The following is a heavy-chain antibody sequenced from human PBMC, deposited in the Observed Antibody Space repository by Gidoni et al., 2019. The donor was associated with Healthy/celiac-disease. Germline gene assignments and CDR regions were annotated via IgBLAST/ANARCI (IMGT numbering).Heavy chain of an antibody. CDR3: TTEVVVVVAATLIGHNWFDP. J-gene: IGHJ5*02. Sequence: EVQLVESGGGLVKPGGSLRLSCAASGFTFSNAWMSWVRQAPGKGLEWVGRIKSKTDGGTTDYAAPVKGRFTISRDDSKNTLYLQMNSLKTEDTAVYYCTTEVVVVVAATLIGHNWFDPWGQGTLVTVSS. CDR1: GFTFSNAW. V-gene: IGHV3-15*01. CDR2: IKSKTDGGTT. D-gene: IGHD2-15*01.